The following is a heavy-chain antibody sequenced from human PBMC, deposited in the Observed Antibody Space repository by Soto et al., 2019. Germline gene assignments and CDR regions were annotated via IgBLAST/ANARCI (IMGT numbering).Heavy chain of an antibody. CDR3: AQRLPHYGLGRERGNGFDP. CDR1: GFSLSTTGVG. J-gene: IGHJ5*02. D-gene: IGHD3-10*01. V-gene: IGHV2-5*02. CDR2: IYWDDDK. Sequence: QITLKESGPTLVRPTQTPTLTCTFSGFSLSTTGVGVGWIRQPPGKALEWLALIYWDDDKRYSPSLKSRLTITKDTSKNEVILTMTNMDPVDTARYYCAQRLPHYGLGRERGNGFDPWGQGTLVTVSS.